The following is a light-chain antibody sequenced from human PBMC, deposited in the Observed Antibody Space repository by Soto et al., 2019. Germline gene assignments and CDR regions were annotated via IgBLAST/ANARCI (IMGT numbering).Light chain of an antibody. Sequence: QSALTQPPSASGSPGQSVTISCTGTSSDVGGYKYVSWYQHHPGKAPKVVIYEVTKRPSGVPDRFSGSQSGNTASLTVSGHQAEDEADYYCSSYGGTNNVVFGGGTKLTVL. CDR2: EVT. J-gene: IGLJ2*01. CDR3: SSYGGTNNVV. CDR1: SSDVGGYKY. V-gene: IGLV2-8*01.